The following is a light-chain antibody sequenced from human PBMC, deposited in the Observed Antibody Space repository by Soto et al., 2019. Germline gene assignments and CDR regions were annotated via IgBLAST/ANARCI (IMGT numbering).Light chain of an antibody. Sequence: EIVFTQSPATLSFSPGEKATLSCRASQSVSSYLAWYQQKPGQAPRLLIYDASSRATDIPDRFSGSGSGTDFTLTISRLEPDDFAVYYCQQYGASPQTFGQGTKVDIK. V-gene: IGKV3-20*01. CDR1: QSVSSY. CDR3: QQYGASPQT. J-gene: IGKJ1*01. CDR2: DAS.